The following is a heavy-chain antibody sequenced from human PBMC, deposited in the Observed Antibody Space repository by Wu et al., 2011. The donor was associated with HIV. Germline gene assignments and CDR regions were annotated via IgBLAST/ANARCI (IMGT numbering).Heavy chain of an antibody. J-gene: IGHJ4*02. V-gene: IGHV1-46*01. Sequence: QVQLVQSGAEVKKPGSSVKVSCKASGGTFSSYAINWVRQAPGQGLEWMGIINPSDGSTNYAQKFQGRVTMTRDTSTSTVYMELSSLRSEDTAVYYCARGFPYHFDYWGQGTLVTVSS. D-gene: IGHD3-10*01. CDR2: INPSDGST. CDR1: GGTFSSYA. CDR3: ARGFPYHFDY.